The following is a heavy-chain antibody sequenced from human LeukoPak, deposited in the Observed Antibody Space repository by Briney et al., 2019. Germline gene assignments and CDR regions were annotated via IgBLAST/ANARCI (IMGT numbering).Heavy chain of an antibody. D-gene: IGHD2-21*02. Sequence: SETLSLTCTVSGGSISSYYWSCIRQPPGKGVEWIGYIEYSGSPNYNPSLKSRVTISVDTSTNQFSLQLSSVTASDRAVYYCARHLPTYGGGDCYSGGFDYWGQGTLVTVSS. V-gene: IGHV4-59*08. CDR3: ARHLPTYGGGDCYSGGFDY. CDR1: GGSISSYY. J-gene: IGHJ4*02. CDR2: IEYSGSP.